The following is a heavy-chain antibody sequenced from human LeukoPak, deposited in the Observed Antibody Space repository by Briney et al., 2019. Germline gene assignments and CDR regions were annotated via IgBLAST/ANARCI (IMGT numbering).Heavy chain of an antibody. CDR3: ARRRGGEDYFDS. V-gene: IGHV4-39*01. CDR1: GGSISSSSYY. CDR2: VSYSGST. Sequence: SETLSLTCTVSGGSISSSSYYWDWIRQPPGKGLEWIGSVSYSGSTYYNPSLKSRVSISVDTSKNQFSLNLSSVTAADTAVCSCARRRGGEDYFDSWGQGTLVTVSS. D-gene: IGHD2-21*01. J-gene: IGHJ4*02.